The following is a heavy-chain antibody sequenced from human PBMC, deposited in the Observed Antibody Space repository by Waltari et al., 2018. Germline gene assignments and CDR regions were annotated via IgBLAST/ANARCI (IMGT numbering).Heavy chain of an antibody. CDR1: GGSFSGYY. D-gene: IGHD6-19*01. J-gene: IGHJ5*02. Sequence: HVQLQQWGAGLLKPSETLSLTCAVYGGSFSGYYWSWIRQPPGKGLEWIGEINHSGSTNYNPSLKSRVTISVDTSKNQFSLKLSSVTAADTAVYYCARPTGYSSGWHEAYYSWFDPWGQGTLVTVSS. CDR2: INHSGST. V-gene: IGHV4-34*01. CDR3: ARPTGYSSGWHEAYYSWFDP.